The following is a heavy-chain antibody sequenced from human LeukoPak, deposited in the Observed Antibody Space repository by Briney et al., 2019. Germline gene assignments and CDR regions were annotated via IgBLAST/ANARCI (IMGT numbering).Heavy chain of an antibody. V-gene: IGHV4-39*01. J-gene: IGHJ4*02. CDR1: GGSISSSSYY. Sequence: SETLSLTATVSGGSISSSSYYWGWSRQPPGKGLEWIGSIYYSGTANYNPSLKSRVTISVDTSKNQFCLDLSAVTAADTAMYYCARQVGSTRIVVVMPFRYIDDWGQGALVTVSS. CDR3: ARQVGSTRIVVVMPFRYIDD. D-gene: IGHD3-22*01. CDR2: IYYSGTA.